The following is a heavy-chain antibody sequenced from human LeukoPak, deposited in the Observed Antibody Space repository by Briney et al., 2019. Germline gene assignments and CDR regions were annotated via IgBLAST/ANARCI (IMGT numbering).Heavy chain of an antibody. J-gene: IGHJ4*02. CDR3: ARLGFSNSGSYLAPSDY. Sequence: SETLSLTCTVSGGSISSYYWSWIRQPPGKGLEWIVYIYYSGGTNYNPSLKSRVTISVDTSKNQFSLKLSSVTAADTDVYYCARLGFSNSGSYLAPSDYWGQGTLVTVSS. V-gene: IGHV4-59*08. CDR2: IYYSGGT. CDR1: GGSISSYY. D-gene: IGHD1-26*01.